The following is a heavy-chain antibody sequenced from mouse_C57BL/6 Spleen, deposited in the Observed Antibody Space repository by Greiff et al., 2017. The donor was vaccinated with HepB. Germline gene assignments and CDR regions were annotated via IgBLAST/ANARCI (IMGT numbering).Heavy chain of an antibody. CDR2: IDPEDGDT. CDR3: TSLLPMDY. V-gene: IGHV14-1*01. Sequence: VQLTQSGAELVRPGASVKLSCTASGFNFKDYYMHWVKQRPEQGLEWIGRIDPEDGDTDYAPKFQGQDTMTADTSSNTAYLQHSSLTSEDTAVYYCTSLLPMDYWGQGTSVTVSS. J-gene: IGHJ4*01. CDR1: GFNFKDYY. D-gene: IGHD1-1*01.